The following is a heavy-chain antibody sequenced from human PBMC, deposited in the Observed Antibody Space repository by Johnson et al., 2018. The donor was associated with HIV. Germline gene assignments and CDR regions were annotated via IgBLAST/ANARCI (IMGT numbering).Heavy chain of an antibody. CDR2: IAYDGNRP. CDR3: APLGDAFDI. V-gene: IGHV3-30-3*01. J-gene: IGHJ3*02. D-gene: IGHD7-27*01. Sequence: QVQLVESGGGVVQPGRSLRLSCAASGLTFSSYAMHWVRQAPGKGPAWVAVIAYDGNRPYYADSVKCRFILARDNSKNTLYLQMNSLRAEDTAVSYCAPLGDAFDIWGQGTIVTVSS. CDR1: GLTFSSYA.